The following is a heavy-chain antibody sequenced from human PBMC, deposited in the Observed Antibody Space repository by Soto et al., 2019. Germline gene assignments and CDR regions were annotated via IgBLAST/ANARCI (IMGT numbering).Heavy chain of an antibody. CDR3: TRAPSFTLLFDY. CDR2: ISSDGSGT. Sequence: EVQLVQSGGGLAQPGESLRLSCVASGFTFSSCAMHWVRQAPGKGPEYVSAISSDGSGTYYAASVKGRFSISRDNSKNTLFLHMGSLRPEDTAVYYCTRAPSFTLLFDYWGQGTLVTVSS. CDR1: GFTFSSCA. J-gene: IGHJ4*02. V-gene: IGHV3-64*07.